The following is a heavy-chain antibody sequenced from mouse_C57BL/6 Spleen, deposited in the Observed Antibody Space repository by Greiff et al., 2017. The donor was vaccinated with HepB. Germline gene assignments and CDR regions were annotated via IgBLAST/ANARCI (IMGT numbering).Heavy chain of an antibody. CDR2: IDPETGGT. J-gene: IGHJ3*01. CDR1: GYTFTDYE. Sequence: QVTLKVSGAELVRPGASVTLSCKASGYTFTDYEMHWVKQTPVHGLEWIGAIDPETGGTAYNQKFKGKAILTADKSSSTAYMELRSLTSEDSAVYYCTNYDGYWFAYWGQGTLVTVSA. D-gene: IGHD2-3*01. CDR3: TNYDGYWFAY. V-gene: IGHV1-15*01.